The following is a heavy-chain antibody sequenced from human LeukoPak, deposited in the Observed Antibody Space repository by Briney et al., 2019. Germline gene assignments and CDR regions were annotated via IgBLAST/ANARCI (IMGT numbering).Heavy chain of an antibody. V-gene: IGHV4-61*08. CDR3: ARAWSSGWPPSYFHY. J-gene: IGHJ4*02. Sequence: SETLSLTCTVSCGSISSGGYYWSWLRQPPGKGLEWIGYIYYSGSTNYDPSLKSRVTISVDTSKNQFSLKLSSVTAAGTAVYYCARAWSSGWPPSYFHYWGKGTRDSVSS. CDR1: CGSISSGGYY. D-gene: IGHD6-19*01. CDR2: IYYSGST.